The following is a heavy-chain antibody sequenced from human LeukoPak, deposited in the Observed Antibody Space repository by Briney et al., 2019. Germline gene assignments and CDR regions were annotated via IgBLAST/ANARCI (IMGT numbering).Heavy chain of an antibody. CDR3: AKLSITMVRGVIGPFDY. V-gene: IGHV3-30*04. J-gene: IGHJ4*02. Sequence: PGRSLRLSCAASGFTFSSYAMHWVRQAPGKGLEWVAVISYGGSNKYYADSVKGRFTISRDNSKNTLYLQMNSLRAEDTAVYYCAKLSITMVRGVIGPFDYWGQGTLVTVSS. CDR2: ISYGGSNK. CDR1: GFTFSSYA. D-gene: IGHD3-10*01.